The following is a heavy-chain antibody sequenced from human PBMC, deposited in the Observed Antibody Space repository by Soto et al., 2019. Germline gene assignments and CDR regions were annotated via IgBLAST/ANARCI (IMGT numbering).Heavy chain of an antibody. CDR1: GFTFSNYG. D-gene: IGHD3-10*01. V-gene: IGHV3-30*18. CDR3: AKGGALWFPTDY. Sequence: QVQLVESGGGVVQPGRSLRLSCAASGFTFSNYGMHWVRQAPGKGLEWVAVISYDGSNEYYADSVKGRFTISRDNSKNTLYLQMNSLRAEDTAVYYCAKGGALWFPTDYWGQGTLITVSS. CDR2: ISYDGSNE. J-gene: IGHJ4*02.